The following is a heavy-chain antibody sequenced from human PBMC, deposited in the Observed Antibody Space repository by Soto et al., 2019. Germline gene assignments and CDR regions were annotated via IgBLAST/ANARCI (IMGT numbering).Heavy chain of an antibody. Sequence: QLQLQESGPGLVKPSETLSLTCTVSGGSISSSSYYWGWIRQPPGKGLEWIGSIYYSGSTYYNPSPKSRVTISVDTSKTPFSLTMSSVTAADTAVYYCARLDRRGWYPWFDPWGQGTLVTVSS. CDR2: IYYSGST. D-gene: IGHD6-19*01. V-gene: IGHV4-39*01. CDR3: ARLDRRGWYPWFDP. J-gene: IGHJ5*02. CDR1: GGSISSSSYY.